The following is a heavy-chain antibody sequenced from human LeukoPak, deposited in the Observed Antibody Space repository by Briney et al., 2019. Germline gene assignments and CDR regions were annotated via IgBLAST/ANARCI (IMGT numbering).Heavy chain of an antibody. CDR2: IYYSGST. CDR1: GGSISSYY. V-gene: IGHV4-59*08. J-gene: IGHJ4*02. Sequence: PSETLSLTCTVSGGSISSYYWSWIRQPPGKGLEWIGYIYYSGSTNYNPSLKSRVTISVDTSKNQFSLKLSSVTAADTAVYYCARQADYHGSGSHPNGHLDFWGQGTLVTVSS. CDR3: ARQADYHGSGSHPNGHLDF. D-gene: IGHD3-10*01.